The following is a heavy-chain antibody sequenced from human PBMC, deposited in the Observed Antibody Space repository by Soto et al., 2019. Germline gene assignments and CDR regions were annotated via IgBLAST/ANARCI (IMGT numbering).Heavy chain of an antibody. Sequence: QVQLVESGGGVVQPGRSLRLSCAASGFTFSNFGIHWVRQAPGNGLEWVAVIWYDGNKKYFADSVKGRFTISRDNAENTLYVQMHSLRVEHTAVYSCAKDWGVQTRAKSVAPDFWGEGTLVTVSS. J-gene: IGHJ4*02. CDR2: IWYDGNKK. D-gene: IGHD2-8*01. V-gene: IGHV3-33*06. CDR1: GFTFSNFG. CDR3: AKDWGVQTRAKSVAPDF.